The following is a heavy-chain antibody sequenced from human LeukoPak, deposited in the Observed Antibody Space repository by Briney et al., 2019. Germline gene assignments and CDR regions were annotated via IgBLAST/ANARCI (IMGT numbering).Heavy chain of an antibody. CDR2: IKQDGSEK. V-gene: IGHV3-7*01. Sequence: PGGSLRLSCAASGFTSSSYWMMWVRQAPGKGLEWVANIKQDGSEKYYVDSVKGRFTISRDNAKNSLYLPMNSLRAEDTAVYYCARDRGSSGWYEFDYGGQGTLVTVSS. D-gene: IGHD6-19*01. CDR3: ARDRGSSGWYEFDY. J-gene: IGHJ4*02. CDR1: GFTSSSYW.